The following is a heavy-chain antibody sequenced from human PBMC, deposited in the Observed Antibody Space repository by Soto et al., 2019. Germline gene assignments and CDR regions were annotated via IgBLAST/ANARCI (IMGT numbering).Heavy chain of an antibody. V-gene: IGHV4-59*01. Sequence: QVQLQESGPGLVKPSETLSLTCTVSGGSISPYYWSWIRQPPGKGLEWIGYVYYSGNTNYNPSLESRVTISEDTSRNRFSLNLTSETAADTAVYYCARKGAAASYAHYYMDVWGRGTAVTVSS. CDR3: ARKGAAASYAHYYMDV. J-gene: IGHJ6*03. CDR2: VYYSGNT. D-gene: IGHD6-13*01. CDR1: GGSISPYY.